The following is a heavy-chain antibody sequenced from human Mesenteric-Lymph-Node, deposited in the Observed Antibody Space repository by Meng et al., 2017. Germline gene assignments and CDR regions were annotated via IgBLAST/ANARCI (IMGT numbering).Heavy chain of an antibody. CDR3: ASHGSGMGANLDY. V-gene: IGHV1-69*06. D-gene: IGHD3-10*01. Sequence: SVKVSCKVSGGTFSRFIISWVRQAPGQGLEWMGGIIPIFGSANYAQKFRGRITITADKSTSIAYMELSSLRFEDTASYYCASHGSGMGANLDYWGQGTLVTVSS. CDR1: GGTFSRFI. CDR2: IIPIFGSA. J-gene: IGHJ4*02.